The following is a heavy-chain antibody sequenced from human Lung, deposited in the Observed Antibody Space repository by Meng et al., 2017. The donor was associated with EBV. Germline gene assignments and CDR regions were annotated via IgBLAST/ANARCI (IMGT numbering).Heavy chain of an antibody. CDR1: GGSISTSGYY. Sequence: PPLQESGPGLVKPPEALSLTCSVSGGSISTSGYYWGWIRQPPGKGLEWIGSIGHSGITYYTPSLKSRVTVSIDTSKSQFSLKLTSVTAADTAVYYCVRSSGWVRTGFDPWGQGTLVTVSS. D-gene: IGHD6-19*01. V-gene: IGHV4-39*01. CDR2: IGHSGIT. J-gene: IGHJ5*02. CDR3: VRSSGWVRTGFDP.